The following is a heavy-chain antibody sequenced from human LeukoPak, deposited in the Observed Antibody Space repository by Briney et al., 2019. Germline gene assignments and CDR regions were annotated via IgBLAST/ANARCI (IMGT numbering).Heavy chain of an antibody. J-gene: IGHJ6*02. CDR2: INGDGSST. Sequence: GGSLRLSCAASGFTITNYWLHWVRHAPGKGLVWVSHINGDGSSTTYADSVKGRFSISRDNAKDTLYLQMNSLRAEDTAVYYCATDRGYAMDVWGRGTTVTVSS. CDR3: ATDRGYAMDV. V-gene: IGHV3-74*01. CDR1: GFTITNYW.